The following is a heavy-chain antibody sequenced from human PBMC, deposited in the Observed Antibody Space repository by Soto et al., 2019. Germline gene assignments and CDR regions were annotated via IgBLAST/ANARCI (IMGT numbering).Heavy chain of an antibody. CDR2: IYYSGST. J-gene: IGHJ5*02. V-gene: IGHV4-39*01. CDR3: SSPKIAFSNWFHP. Sequence: SENLSLTCTVSCGSISSSSYYWGRIRQPPGKGLEWIGSIYYSGSTYYNPSLKSRVTISVDTSKNQFYLKLSSVSAADTAVYYFSSPKIAFSNWFHPRGPGTLVT. CDR1: CGSISSSSYY. D-gene: IGHD3-3*02.